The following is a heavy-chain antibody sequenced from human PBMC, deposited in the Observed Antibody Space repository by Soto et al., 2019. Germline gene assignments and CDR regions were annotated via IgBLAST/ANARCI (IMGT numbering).Heavy chain of an antibody. J-gene: IGHJ4*02. V-gene: IGHV3-21*01. CDR3: ARKSYSGDSGFYDY. CDR1: GFSFSRHS. Sequence: EVQLVESGGGLVQPGGSLRLSCAASGFSFSRHSMNWVRQAPGKGLEWVSSISPTNEYMYHADSVKGRFAISRDNAKNSLYLQMDSLRADDTAVYYCARKSYSGDSGFYDYWGQGALVTVSS. CDR2: ISPTNEYM. D-gene: IGHD3-22*01.